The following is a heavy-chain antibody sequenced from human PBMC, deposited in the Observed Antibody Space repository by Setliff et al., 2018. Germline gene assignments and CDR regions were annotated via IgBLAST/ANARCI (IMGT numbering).Heavy chain of an antibody. CDR2: VYTNGGS. V-gene: IGHV4-61*02. CDR1: GDSITSGSDY. CDR3: ARANKKLDYYYYYYMDV. J-gene: IGHJ6*03. Sequence: NPSETLSLTCTVSGDSITSGSDYWNWIRQPAGKGLEWIGRVYTNGGSDYNPFLKSRVSISLDTSKNQFSLKLISVTAADTAVYYCARANKKLDYYYYYYMDVWGKGTTVTVSS. D-gene: IGHD1-1*01.